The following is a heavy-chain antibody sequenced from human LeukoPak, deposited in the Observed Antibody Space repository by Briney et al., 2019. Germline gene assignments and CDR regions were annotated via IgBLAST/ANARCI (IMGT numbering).Heavy chain of an antibody. D-gene: IGHD3-3*01. V-gene: IGHV1-2*02. Sequence: GASVKVSCKASGYTFTGNYIQWVRQAPGQGLEWRGWINPRSGGTNYAQKFQGRVTMTRDTSITTAYMELSSLRSDDTAVYYCVKLQYDFWSAFEIWGQGTMVTVSS. CDR1: GYTFTGNY. J-gene: IGHJ3*02. CDR3: VKLQYDFWSAFEI. CDR2: INPRSGGT.